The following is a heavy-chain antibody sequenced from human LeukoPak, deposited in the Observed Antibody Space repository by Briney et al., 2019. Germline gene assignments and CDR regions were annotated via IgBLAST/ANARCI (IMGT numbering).Heavy chain of an antibody. V-gene: IGHV3-30*04. CDR2: ISYDGTNK. Sequence: GGSLRLSCAASGFTFSGYAMHWVRQAPGKGLEWVAVISYDGTNKYYADSVKGRFTISRDNSKNTLYLQMNSLRVEDTAVYYCARAELLSLDYWGQGTLVTVSS. D-gene: IGHD1-7*01. CDR3: ARAELLSLDY. J-gene: IGHJ4*02. CDR1: GFTFSGYA.